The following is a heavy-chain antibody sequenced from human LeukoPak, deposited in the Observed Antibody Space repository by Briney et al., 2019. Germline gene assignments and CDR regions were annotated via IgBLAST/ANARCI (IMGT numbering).Heavy chain of an antibody. D-gene: IGHD3-22*01. V-gene: IGHV3-74*01. Sequence: GGSLRLSCAASGFTLRSYWMHWVRQAPGKGLVWVSRINSDGGSTSYADSVKGRFTISRDNAKNTLYLQINSLRAEDTAVYYCARANGYYPYYYYGMDVWGQGTTVTVSS. CDR3: ARANGYYPYYYYGMDV. CDR1: GFTLRSYW. J-gene: IGHJ6*02. CDR2: INSDGGST.